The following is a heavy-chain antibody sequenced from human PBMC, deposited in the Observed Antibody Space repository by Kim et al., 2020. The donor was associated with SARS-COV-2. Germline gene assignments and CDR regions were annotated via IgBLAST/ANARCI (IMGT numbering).Heavy chain of an antibody. Sequence: ASVKVSCKASGYTFTSYDINWVRQATGQGLEWMGWMNPNSGNTGYAQKFQGRVTMTRNTSISTAYMELSSLRSEDTAGYYCARSRLRFLEWLLVHYYYGMDVWGQGTTVTVSS. D-gene: IGHD3-3*01. V-gene: IGHV1-8*01. CDR1: GYTFTSYD. J-gene: IGHJ6*02. CDR3: ARSRLRFLEWLLVHYYYGMDV. CDR2: MNPNSGNT.